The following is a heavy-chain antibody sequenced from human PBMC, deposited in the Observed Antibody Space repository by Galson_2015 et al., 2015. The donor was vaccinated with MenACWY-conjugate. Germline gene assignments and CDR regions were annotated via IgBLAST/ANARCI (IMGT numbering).Heavy chain of an antibody. D-gene: IGHD6-13*01. CDR3: ARGVAPASIPRFDY. V-gene: IGHV6-1*01. J-gene: IGHJ4*02. CDR2: TYYRSQWYY. CDR1: GDSVSSNSVT. Sequence: CAISGDSVSSNSVTWNWFRQSPSRGLEWLGRTYYRSQWYYEYAVSVRGRLTINPDTSKNQFFLQLNSVTPEDTAVYYCARGVAPASIPRFDYWGQGTLATVSS.